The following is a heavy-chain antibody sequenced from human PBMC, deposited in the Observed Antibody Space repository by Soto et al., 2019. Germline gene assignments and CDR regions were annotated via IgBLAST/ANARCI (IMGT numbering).Heavy chain of an antibody. V-gene: IGHV4-34*01. J-gene: IGHJ3*02. CDR3: ARGRFTAVAFDI. Sequence: PSETLSLTCAVYGGSFSGYYWSWIRQPPGKGLEWIGEINHSGSTNYNPSLKSRVTISVDTSKNQFSLKLSSVTAADTAVYYRARGRFTAVAFDIWGQGTMVTVSS. CDR1: GGSFSGYY. D-gene: IGHD5-18*01. CDR2: INHSGST.